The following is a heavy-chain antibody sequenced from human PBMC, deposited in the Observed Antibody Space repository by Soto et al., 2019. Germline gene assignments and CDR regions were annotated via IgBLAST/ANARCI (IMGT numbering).Heavy chain of an antibody. J-gene: IGHJ5*02. CDR3: AKESEYYDFWSGNFNCFDP. D-gene: IGHD3-3*01. CDR1: GFTFSSYA. CDR2: ISGSGGST. Sequence: EVQLLESGGGLVQPGGSLRLSCAASGFTFSSYAMSWVRQAPGKGLEGVSAISGSGGSTYYADSVKGRFTISRDNSKNTLYLQMNSLRAEDTAVYYCAKESEYYDFWSGNFNCFDPWGQGTLVTVSS. V-gene: IGHV3-23*01.